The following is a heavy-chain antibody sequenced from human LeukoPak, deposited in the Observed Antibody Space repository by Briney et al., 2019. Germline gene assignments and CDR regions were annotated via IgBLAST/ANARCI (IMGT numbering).Heavy chain of an antibody. Sequence: GGSLRLSCAASGFTFSSYAMSWVRQAPGKGLEWVSAISGDGGRTYYADSVKGRFTISRDNSKNTLYLQMNSLRAEDTAVYYCARDAADTAMAYYFDYWGQGTLVTVSS. CDR3: ARDAADTAMAYYFDY. V-gene: IGHV3-23*01. CDR2: ISGDGGRT. CDR1: GFTFSSYA. J-gene: IGHJ4*02. D-gene: IGHD5-18*01.